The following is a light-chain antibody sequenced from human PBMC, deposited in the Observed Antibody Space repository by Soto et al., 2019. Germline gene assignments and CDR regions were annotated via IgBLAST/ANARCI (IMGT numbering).Light chain of an antibody. J-gene: IGLJ2*01. CDR2: EDN. Sequence: NFMLTQPHSVSESPGKTVTLSCTRSSGSLASNYVQWYQQRPGSAPTTVIYEDNQRPSGVPDRFSGSIDSSSNSASLTISGLKTEDEADYDCQSYDSSNVVFGGGTKLTVL. CDR3: QSYDSSNVV. V-gene: IGLV6-57*04. CDR1: SGSLASNY.